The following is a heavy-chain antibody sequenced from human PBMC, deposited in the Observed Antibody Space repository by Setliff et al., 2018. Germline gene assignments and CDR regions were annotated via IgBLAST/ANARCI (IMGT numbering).Heavy chain of an antibody. CDR1: GFTFSSYW. CDR3: ARDSGVGATPDDAFDI. D-gene: IGHD1-26*01. J-gene: IGHJ3*02. Sequence: PGGSLRLSCAASGFTFSSYWMHWVRQAPGKGLVWVSRINSEGSSTSYADSVKGRFTISRDNAKNTLYLQMNSLRAEDTAVYYCARDSGVGATPDDAFDIWGQGTMVTVSS. CDR2: INSEGSST. V-gene: IGHV3-74*01.